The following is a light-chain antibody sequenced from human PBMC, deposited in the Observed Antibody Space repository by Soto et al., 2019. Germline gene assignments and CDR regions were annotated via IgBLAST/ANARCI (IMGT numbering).Light chain of an antibody. CDR2: NNN. CDR1: RSNIGSYT. J-gene: IGLJ2*01. CDR3: AAWDDSLNGVV. V-gene: IGLV1-44*01. Sequence: QSVLTQPPSASGTPGQRVTISCSGSRSNIGSYTVNWYQQLPGTAPKLLIYNNNQRPSGVPARFSGSRSGTSASLAISGLLSEDEADYYCAAWDDSLNGVVFGGGTKLTVL.